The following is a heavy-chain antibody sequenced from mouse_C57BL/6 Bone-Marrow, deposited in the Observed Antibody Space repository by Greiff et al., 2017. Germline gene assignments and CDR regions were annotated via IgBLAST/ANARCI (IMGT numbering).Heavy chain of an antibody. CDR2: IHPNSGST. Sequence: QVQLQQPGAELVKPGASVKLSCKASGYTFTSYWMHWVKQRPGQGLEWIGMIHPNSGSTNYNEKFKSKATLTVDKSSSTAYMQLSSLTSEDSAVYYGARFTTVVAYYCDYWGQGTTLTVSS. CDR3: ARFTTVVAYYCDY. V-gene: IGHV1-64*01. CDR1: GYTFTSYW. J-gene: IGHJ2*01. D-gene: IGHD1-1*01.